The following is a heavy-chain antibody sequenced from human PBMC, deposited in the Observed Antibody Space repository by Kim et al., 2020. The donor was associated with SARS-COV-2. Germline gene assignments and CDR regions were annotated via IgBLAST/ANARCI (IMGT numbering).Heavy chain of an antibody. CDR1: GYTFTSYD. V-gene: IGHV1-8*01. Sequence: ASVKVSCKASGYTFTSYDINWVRQATGQGLEWMGWMNPNSGNTGYAQKFQGRVTMTRNTSISTAYMELSSLRSEDTAVYYCAREGLVVVPAAMRSYYYYYGMDVWGQGTTVTVSS. CDR2: MNPNSGNT. J-gene: IGHJ6*02. CDR3: AREGLVVVPAAMRSYYYYYGMDV. D-gene: IGHD2-2*01.